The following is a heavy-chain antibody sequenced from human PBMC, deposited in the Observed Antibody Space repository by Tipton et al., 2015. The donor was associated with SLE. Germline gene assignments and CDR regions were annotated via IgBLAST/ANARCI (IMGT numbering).Heavy chain of an antibody. CDR2: IYHSGST. CDR1: GYSISSGYY. CDR3: ARGSSSWYFDALDI. V-gene: IGHV4-38-2*01. Sequence: TLSLTCAVSGYSISSGYYWGWIRQPPGKGLEWIGSIYHSGSTYYNPSLKSRVTISVDTSKNQFSLKLSSVTAADTAVYYCARGSSSWYFDALDIWGQGTMVTVSS. J-gene: IGHJ3*02. D-gene: IGHD6-13*01.